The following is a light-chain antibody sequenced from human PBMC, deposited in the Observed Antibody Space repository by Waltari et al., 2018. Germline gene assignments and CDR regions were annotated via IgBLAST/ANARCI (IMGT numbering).Light chain of an antibody. V-gene: IGKV1-33*01. CDR2: DAS. CDR3: QHYNNLPYT. Sequence: IQMLQSPSSLSASIGDTVPITCRASKDIRKNLTWFQGRPGKAPKLLIYDASNLEAGVPSRFSGTGSGTDFSLTISSLQPEDSATYYCQHYNNLPYTFSRGTKLQIK. J-gene: IGKJ2*01. CDR1: KDIRKN.